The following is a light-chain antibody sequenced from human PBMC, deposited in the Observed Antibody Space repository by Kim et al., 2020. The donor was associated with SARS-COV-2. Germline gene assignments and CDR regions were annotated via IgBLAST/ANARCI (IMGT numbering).Light chain of an antibody. J-gene: IGKJ5*01. CDR2: GAY. V-gene: IGKV3-20*01. Sequence: LSPVERVTLSCRASESIRSRDLSWCQQRPGQAPRLLMYGAYNRPSGIPDRFSGSASEREFTLTISRLESEDFAVYYCQHYGSSITFGQGTRLEIK. CDR3: QHYGSSIT. CDR1: ESIRSRD.